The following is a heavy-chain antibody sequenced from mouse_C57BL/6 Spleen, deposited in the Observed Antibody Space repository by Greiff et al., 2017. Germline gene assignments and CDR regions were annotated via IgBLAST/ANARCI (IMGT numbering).Heavy chain of an antibody. Sequence: VQLQQPGAELVKPGASVKLSCKASGYTFTSYWMQWVKQRPGQGLEWIGEIDPSDSYTNYNQKFKGKATLTVDTSSSTAYMQLSSLTSEDSAVYYCARSDYYGSSSLDYWGQGTTLTVSS. CDR1: GYTFTSYW. CDR3: ARSDYYGSSSLDY. CDR2: IDPSDSYT. J-gene: IGHJ2*01. V-gene: IGHV1-50*01. D-gene: IGHD1-1*01.